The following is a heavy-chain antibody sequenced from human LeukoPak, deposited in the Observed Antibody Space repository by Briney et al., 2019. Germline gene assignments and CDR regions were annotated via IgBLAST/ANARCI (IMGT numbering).Heavy chain of an antibody. CDR3: ARDGGWYYFDY. Sequence: PGGSLRLSCAASGFTVSSNYMSWVRQAPGKGLEWVSVIYSGGSTYYADSVKGRFTISRDNAKNSLYLQMNSLRAEDTAIYYCARDGGWYYFDYWGQGTLVTVSS. D-gene: IGHD6-19*01. V-gene: IGHV3-66*01. CDR2: IYSGGST. CDR1: GFTVSSNY. J-gene: IGHJ4*02.